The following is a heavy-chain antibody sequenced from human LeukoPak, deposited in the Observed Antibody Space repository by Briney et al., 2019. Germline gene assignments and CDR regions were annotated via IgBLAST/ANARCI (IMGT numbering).Heavy chain of an antibody. V-gene: IGHV3-48*01. J-gene: IGHJ3*02. CDR3: VRNDGDNAFDI. CDR2: ISSSSTNV. D-gene: IGHD4-17*01. CDR1: RFTFSTYS. Sequence: GGSLRLSCAASRFTFSTYSMNWVRQAPGRGLEWVSYISSSSTNVYYKDSVKGRFTISRDNAKNSLYLHMTSLRAEDTAVYYCVRNDGDNAFDIWGQGTMVIVSS.